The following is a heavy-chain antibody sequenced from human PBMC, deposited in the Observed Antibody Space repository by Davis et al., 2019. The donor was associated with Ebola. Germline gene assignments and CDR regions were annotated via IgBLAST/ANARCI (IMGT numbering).Heavy chain of an antibody. V-gene: IGHV3-73*01. D-gene: IGHD4-17*01. CDR3: TGTTVTTDY. Sequence: GESLKISCAASGFTFSCSAMHWVRQASGKGLEWVGRIRSKANSYATAYAASVKGRFTISRDDSKNTAYLQMNSLKTEDTAVYYCTGTTVTTDYWGQGTLVTVSS. J-gene: IGHJ4*02. CDR2: IRSKANSYAT. CDR1: GFTFSCSA.